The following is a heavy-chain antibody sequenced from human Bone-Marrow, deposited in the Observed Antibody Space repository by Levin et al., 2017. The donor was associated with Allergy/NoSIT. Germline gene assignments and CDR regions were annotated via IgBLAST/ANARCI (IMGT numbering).Heavy chain of an antibody. CDR3: AGGTLRWFDP. J-gene: IGHJ5*02. CDR2: INPNSAKT. V-gene: IGHV1-8*01. Sequence: VASVKVSCKASGYSFTNYDVHWVRQVPGQGLEWMGSINPNSAKTAYAQTFQGRVTMTRNTSIRTAYMELSSLKSQDTGVYYCAGGTLRWFDPWGQGTLVTVSS. CDR1: GYSFTNYD. D-gene: IGHD2-15*01.